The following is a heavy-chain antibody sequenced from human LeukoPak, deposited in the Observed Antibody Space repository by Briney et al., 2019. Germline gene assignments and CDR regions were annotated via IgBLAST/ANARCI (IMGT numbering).Heavy chain of an antibody. D-gene: IGHD3-22*01. Sequence: GGSLRLSCVASGYTFSSFSINWVRQAPGKGLEWVSSISVRSNYIYYADPLRGRFSISRDDARNSLYRQMDSLRGDDTAVYYCVRLRRNYDSSGYYYYYDYWGQGTLVTVSS. CDR3: VRLRRNYDSSGYYYYYDY. J-gene: IGHJ4*02. CDR1: GYTFSSFS. V-gene: IGHV3-21*01. CDR2: ISVRSNYI.